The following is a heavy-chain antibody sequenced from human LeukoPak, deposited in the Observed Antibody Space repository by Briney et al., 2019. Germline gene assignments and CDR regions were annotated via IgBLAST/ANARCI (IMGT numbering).Heavy chain of an antibody. Sequence: ASVKVSCKASGYTFTTYGISWVRHAPGHELEWMGWISAYTGNTNSTQKRQGRVTITTETSTSTAYMELRRLRSGDTAVYYCARDLTGIAVAGGLNYWGQRTLVTVSS. CDR1: GYTFTTYG. CDR2: ISAYTGNT. V-gene: IGHV1-18*01. J-gene: IGHJ4*02. CDR3: ARDLTGIAVAGGLNY. D-gene: IGHD6-19*01.